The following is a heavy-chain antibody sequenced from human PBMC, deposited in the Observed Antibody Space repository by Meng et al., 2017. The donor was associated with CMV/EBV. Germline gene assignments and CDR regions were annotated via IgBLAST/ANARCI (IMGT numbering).Heavy chain of an antibody. CDR1: GLTFGSYA. V-gene: IGHV3-23*01. D-gene: IGHD4-11*01. Sequence: GGSLRLSCAASGLTFGSYAMSWVRQAPGKGLEWVSAISGSGGSTYYADSVKGRFTISRDNSKNTLYLKMNSLRADDTAVYYCAKGRVPDYSMVASFDPWGQGTLVTVSS. CDR2: ISGSGGST. CDR3: AKGRVPDYSMVASFDP. J-gene: IGHJ5*02.